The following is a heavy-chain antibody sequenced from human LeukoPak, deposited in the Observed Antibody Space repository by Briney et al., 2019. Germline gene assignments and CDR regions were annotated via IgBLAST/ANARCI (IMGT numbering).Heavy chain of an antibody. J-gene: IGHJ3*02. V-gene: IGHV4-61*01. CDR3: TRAPITMVRGVIYFNAFDI. D-gene: IGHD3-10*01. CDR2: IYYSGST. Sequence: KASETLSLTCTVSGASVSSGNYYWSWLRQPPGKGLGWIGYIYYSGSTNYNPSLKSRVTISVDTSKNQFSLKLSSVTAADTAVYYCTRAPITMVRGVIYFNAFDIWGQGTMVTVSS. CDR1: GASVSSGNYY.